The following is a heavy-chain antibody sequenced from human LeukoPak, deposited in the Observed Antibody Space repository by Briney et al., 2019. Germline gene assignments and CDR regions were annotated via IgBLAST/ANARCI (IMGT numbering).Heavy chain of an antibody. CDR1: GFTFSTYW. CDR3: AKSRRAYCSGGSCFGLWDY. Sequence: SGGSLTLSCAASGFTFSTYWMHWVRQAPGKGLVWVSRINSDESSTTYADSVKGRFTISRDNAKNTLYLQMNSLRAEDTAVYYCAKSRRAYCSGGSCFGLWDYWGQGTVVSVSS. CDR2: INSDESST. V-gene: IGHV3-74*01. J-gene: IGHJ4*02. D-gene: IGHD2-15*01.